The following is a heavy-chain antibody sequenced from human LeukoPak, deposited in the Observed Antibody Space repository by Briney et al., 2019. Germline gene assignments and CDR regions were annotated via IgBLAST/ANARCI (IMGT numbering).Heavy chain of an antibody. CDR1: GGSISSGSYY. Sequence: PSQTLSLTCTVSGGSISSGSYYWSWIRQPAGKGLEWIGRIYTSGSTNYNPSLKSRVTMSVDTSKNQFSLKLSSVTAADTAVYYCARGTDAFDIWGQGTMVTVSS. V-gene: IGHV4-61*02. CDR3: ARGTDAFDI. CDR2: IYTSGST. J-gene: IGHJ3*02.